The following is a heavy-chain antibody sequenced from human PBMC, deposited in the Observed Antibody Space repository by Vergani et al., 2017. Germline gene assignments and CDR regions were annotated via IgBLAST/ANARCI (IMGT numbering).Heavy chain of an antibody. D-gene: IGHD3-3*01. Sequence: EVQLVQSGAEVKKPGESLKISCKGSGYSFTSYWIGWVRQMPGKGLEWMGIIYPGDSDTRYSPSFKGHVTISADKSISTAYLQWSSLTASDTAMYYCARSTYDFWSGYYTENYYMDVWGKGTTVTVSS. CDR2: IYPGDSDT. CDR1: GYSFTSYW. J-gene: IGHJ6*03. CDR3: ARSTYDFWSGYYTENYYMDV. V-gene: IGHV5-51*03.